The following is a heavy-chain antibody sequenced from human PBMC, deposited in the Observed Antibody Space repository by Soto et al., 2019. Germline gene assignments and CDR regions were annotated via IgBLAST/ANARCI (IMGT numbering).Heavy chain of an antibody. Sequence: SETLSLTCTVSGGSISSGGYYWSWIRQHPGKGLEWIGYIYYSGSTYYNPSLKSRVTISVDTSKNQFSLKLSSVTAADTAVYYCARDVSYYYGSGSYLSLGWFDPWGQGTLVTVSS. CDR2: IYYSGST. J-gene: IGHJ5*02. D-gene: IGHD3-10*01. CDR3: ARDVSYYYGSGSYLSLGWFDP. V-gene: IGHV4-31*03. CDR1: GGSISSGGYY.